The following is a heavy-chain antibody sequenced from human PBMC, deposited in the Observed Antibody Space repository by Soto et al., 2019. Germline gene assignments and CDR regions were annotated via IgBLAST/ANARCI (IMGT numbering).Heavy chain of an antibody. CDR1: GGSISSGGYY. CDR2: IYYSGST. D-gene: IGHD4-17*01. CDR3: AQSYGDYVGNWFDP. Sequence: SETLSLTCTVSGGSISSGGYYWSWIRQHPGKCLEWIGYIYYSGSTYYNPSLKSRVTISVDTSKNQFSLKLSSVTAADTAVYYCAQSYGDYVGNWFDPWGQGTLVTVSS. J-gene: IGHJ5*02. V-gene: IGHV4-31*03.